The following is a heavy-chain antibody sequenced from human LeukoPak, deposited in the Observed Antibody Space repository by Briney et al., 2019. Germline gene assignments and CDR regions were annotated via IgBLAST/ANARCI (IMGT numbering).Heavy chain of an antibody. CDR1: GFTFSSYT. CDR3: ARNADPSGKNPDY. Sequence: GGSLRLSCAASGFTFSSYTMNWVRQAPGRGLEWVSSITSSSTYIYYADSLKGRFTISRDNAKNSLYLQMNSLRAEDTALYYCARNADPSGKNPDYWGQGTLVTVSS. D-gene: IGHD1-26*01. V-gene: IGHV3-21*01. J-gene: IGHJ4*02. CDR2: ITSSSTYI.